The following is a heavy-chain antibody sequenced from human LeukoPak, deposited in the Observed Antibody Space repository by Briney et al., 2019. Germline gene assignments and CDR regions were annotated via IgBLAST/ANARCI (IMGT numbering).Heavy chain of an antibody. V-gene: IGHV4-59*01. D-gene: IGHD4-17*01. CDR2: IHYSGST. CDR1: GDSISTYY. Sequence: SETVSLTSTVSGDSISTYYWSWIRQPPGKGLECIGYIHYSGSTNYNPSLKSRVTLSLYTSKNQFSLNLRSVTAADTGVYYCARMRGDYVVDSWGQGTLVTVSS. CDR3: ARMRGDYVVDS. J-gene: IGHJ5*01.